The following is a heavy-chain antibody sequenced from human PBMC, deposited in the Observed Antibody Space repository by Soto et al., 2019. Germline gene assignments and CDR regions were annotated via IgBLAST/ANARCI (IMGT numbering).Heavy chain of an antibody. Sequence: QVPLVQSGAEVKKPGASVKVSCKASGYTFTSYAMHWVRQAPGQRLEWMGWINAGNGNTKYSQKFQGRVTITRDTSASTAYMELSSLRSEDTAVYYCAAKIGDIVVVPAAPDAFDIWGQGTMVTVSS. CDR3: AAKIGDIVVVPAAPDAFDI. CDR1: GYTFTSYA. V-gene: IGHV1-3*01. CDR2: INAGNGNT. J-gene: IGHJ3*02. D-gene: IGHD2-2*01.